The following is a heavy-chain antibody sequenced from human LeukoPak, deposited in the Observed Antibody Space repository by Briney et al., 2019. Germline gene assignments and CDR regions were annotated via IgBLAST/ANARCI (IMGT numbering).Heavy chain of an antibody. V-gene: IGHV3-49*04. J-gene: IGHJ4*02. CDR3: TRARSGYFDY. D-gene: IGHD3-10*01. CDR2: IRGKAYGGTT. CDR1: GFTFGDYA. Sequence: PGGSLRLSCTASGFTFGDYAMSWVRQAPGKGLEWVGFIRGKAYGGTTEYAASVKGRFTISRDDSKSIAYLQMNSLKTEDTAVYYCTRARSGYFDYWGQGTLVTVSS.